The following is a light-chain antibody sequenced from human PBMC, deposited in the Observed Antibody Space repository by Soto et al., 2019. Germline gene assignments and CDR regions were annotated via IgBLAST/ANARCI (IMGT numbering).Light chain of an antibody. Sequence: DIQLTQSPSSVSASVGDRVTLTCRASQGISNWLAWYQQKPGKAPKLLISAASTLQGGVPSRLSGSFSGTDFTLTITSLQAEDFATYFCQQAYSLPVTFGQGTKLEIK. CDR1: QGISNW. CDR3: QQAYSLPVT. V-gene: IGKV1-12*01. CDR2: AAS. J-gene: IGKJ2*01.